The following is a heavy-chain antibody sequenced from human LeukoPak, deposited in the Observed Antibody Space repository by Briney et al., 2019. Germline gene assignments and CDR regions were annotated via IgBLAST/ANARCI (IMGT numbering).Heavy chain of an antibody. J-gene: IGHJ3*01. Sequence: GGSLRLSCAASGFTVDSNYLSWVRQAPGKGLEWVSTIYTGGNTYYAASVKGRFTISRDFSKNTVFLHMNSLRAEDTAMYYCARDVDIRGPAFDLWGQGTMVTVSS. CDR2: IYTGGNT. D-gene: IGHD3-22*01. V-gene: IGHV3-53*01. CDR1: GFTVDSNY. CDR3: ARDVDIRGPAFDL.